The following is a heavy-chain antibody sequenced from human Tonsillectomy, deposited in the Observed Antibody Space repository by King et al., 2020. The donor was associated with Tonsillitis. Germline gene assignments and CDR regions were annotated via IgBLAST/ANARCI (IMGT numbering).Heavy chain of an antibody. D-gene: IGHD3-3*01. J-gene: IGHJ6*03. V-gene: IGHV3-23*04. Sequence: VQLVESGGGLVQPGGSLRLSCAASGFTFSSYAMSWVRQAPGKGLEWVSAISGSGCSTYYADSVKGRFTISRDNSKNTLYLQMNSLRAEDTAVYYCAKETRRQTRRYECWRGERQDRDGGGKGTTVTV. CDR3: AKETRRQTRRYECWRGERQDRDG. CDR2: ISGSGCST. CDR1: GFTFSSYA.